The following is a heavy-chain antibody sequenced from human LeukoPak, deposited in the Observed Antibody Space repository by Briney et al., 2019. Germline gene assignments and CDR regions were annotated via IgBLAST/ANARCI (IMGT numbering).Heavy chain of an antibody. CDR2: IISDGSFT. J-gene: IGHJ4*02. CDR3: AKAIKYYDFWSGPYFDY. D-gene: IGHD3-3*01. Sequence: PGGSLRLSCAASAFTFSTTWMHWVRQAPGKGLVWVSRIISDGSFTTYADSVKGRFTISRDNSKNTLYLQMNSLSAEDTAVYYCAKAIKYYDFWSGPYFDYWGQGTLVTVSS. CDR1: AFTFSTTW. V-gene: IGHV3-74*01.